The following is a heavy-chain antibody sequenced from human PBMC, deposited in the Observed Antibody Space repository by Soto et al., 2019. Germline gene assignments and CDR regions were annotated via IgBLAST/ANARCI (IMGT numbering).Heavy chain of an antibody. CDR1: GFIFENFF. D-gene: IGHD1-26*01. V-gene: IGHV3-23*01. CDR2: ISGSGFKK. CDR3: AKNQGVELVPLATVDWFDP. Sequence: GGSLRLSCAASGFIFENFFGSWVRQAPGKGLEWISSISGSGFKKYYADSVKGRFTISRDNSKSTVYLELNNLSAEDTAVYHCAKNQGVELVPLATVDWFDPWGQGSVVTVSS. J-gene: IGHJ5*02.